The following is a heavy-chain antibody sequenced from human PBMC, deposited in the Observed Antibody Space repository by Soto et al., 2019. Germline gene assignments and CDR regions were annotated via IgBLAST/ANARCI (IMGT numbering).Heavy chain of an antibody. D-gene: IGHD5-18*01. CDR2: IYYSGST. J-gene: IGHJ4*02. V-gene: IGHV4-39*07. CDR1: GGSITSSSYY. Sequence: SETLSLTCTVSGGSITSSSYYWGWIRQPPGKGLEWIGSIYYSGSTYYNPSLRSRVTISDDTSKNQFSLKLNSVTAADTAVYYCASVDIVMVYFDYWGQGTLVTVSS. CDR3: ASVDIVMVYFDY.